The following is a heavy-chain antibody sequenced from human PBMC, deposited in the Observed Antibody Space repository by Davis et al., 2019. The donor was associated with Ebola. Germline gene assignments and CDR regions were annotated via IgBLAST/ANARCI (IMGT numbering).Heavy chain of an antibody. V-gene: IGHV4-39*01. CDR1: GGSISSSSYY. CDR3: ARYHYDFWSGYYSLGMDV. CDR2: IYYSGST. D-gene: IGHD3-3*01. Sequence: GSLRLSCTVSGGSISSSSYYWGWIRQPPGKGLEWIGSIYYSGSTYYNPSLKSRFTISVDTSTNQFSLKLSSVTAADTAVCYCARYHYDFWSGYYSLGMDVWGQGTTVTVSS. J-gene: IGHJ6*02.